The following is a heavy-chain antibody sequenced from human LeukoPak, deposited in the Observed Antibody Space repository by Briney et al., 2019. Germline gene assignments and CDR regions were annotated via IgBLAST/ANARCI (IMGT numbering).Heavy chain of an antibody. CDR1: GGSTSSSSYY. Sequence: SETLSLTCTVSGGSTSSSSYYWGWIRQPPGKGLEWIGSIYYSGSTYYNPSLKSRVTISVDTSKNQFSLKLSSVTAADTAVYYCATRTKLGPGEDAFDIWGQGTMVTVSS. V-gene: IGHV4-39*01. J-gene: IGHJ3*02. CDR2: IYYSGST. D-gene: IGHD3-10*01. CDR3: ATRTKLGPGEDAFDI.